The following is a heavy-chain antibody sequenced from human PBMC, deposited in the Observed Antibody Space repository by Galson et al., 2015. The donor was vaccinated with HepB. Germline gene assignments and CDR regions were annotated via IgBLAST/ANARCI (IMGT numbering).Heavy chain of an antibody. V-gene: IGHV3-30*18. D-gene: IGHD3-10*01. CDR2: ISYDGSNK. Sequence: SLRLSCAASGFTFSSYGMHWVRQAPGKGLKWVAVISYDGSNKYYADSVKGRFTISRDNSKNTLYLQMNSLRAEDTALYYRAKGGITMVQGVIALWGQGTLVTVSS. CDR1: GFTFSSYG. J-gene: IGHJ4*02. CDR3: AKGGITMVQGVIAL.